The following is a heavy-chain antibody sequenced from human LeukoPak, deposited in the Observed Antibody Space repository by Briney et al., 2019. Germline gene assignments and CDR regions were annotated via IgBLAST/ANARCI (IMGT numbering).Heavy chain of an antibody. CDR1: GFTFSSYW. CDR3: ARNYGGIGALDY. Sequence: GGSLRLSCAASGFTFSSYWMSWVRQAPGKGLEWVAVISYDGSNKYYADSVKGRFTISRDNSKNTLYLQMNSLGAEDTAVYYCARNYGGIGALDYWGQGTLVTVSS. J-gene: IGHJ4*02. D-gene: IGHD1-26*01. CDR2: ISYDGSNK. V-gene: IGHV3-30-3*01.